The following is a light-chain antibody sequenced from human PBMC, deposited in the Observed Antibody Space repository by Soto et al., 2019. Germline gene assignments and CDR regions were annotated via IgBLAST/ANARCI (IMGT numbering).Light chain of an antibody. V-gene: IGKV3D-20*02. CDR3: QQRRNWVS. CDR1: QSVTTSY. J-gene: IGKJ3*01. Sequence: EIVLTQSPGTLSLSPGERATLSCRASQSVTTSYLAWYQRKPGQAPRLLIYGASSRATGIPNRFSGSGSGTDFTLTISRLEPEDFAVYFCQQRRNWVSFGPGTRL. CDR2: GAS.